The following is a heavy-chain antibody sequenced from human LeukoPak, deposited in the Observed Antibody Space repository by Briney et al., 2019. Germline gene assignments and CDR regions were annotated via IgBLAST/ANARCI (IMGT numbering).Heavy chain of an antibody. CDR3: ARDGFDILTGYSLTFDY. D-gene: IGHD3-9*01. CDR1: GFTFSSYS. J-gene: IGHJ4*02. V-gene: IGHV3-21*01. Sequence: GRSLRLSCAVSGFTFSSYSMNWVRQAPGKGLEWVSSISSGSTCIYYVDSVKGRFTTSRDNAKNSLYLQMNSLRAEDTAVYYCARDGFDILTGYSLTFDYWGQGTLVTVSS. CDR2: ISSGSTCI.